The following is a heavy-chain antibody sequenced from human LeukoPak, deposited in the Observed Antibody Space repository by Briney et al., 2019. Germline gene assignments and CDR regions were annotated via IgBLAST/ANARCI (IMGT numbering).Heavy chain of an antibody. CDR3: ARSQSSRQITIPKTRRYFDY. V-gene: IGHV3-23*01. CDR2: IFPSGGEI. CDR1: GFTFSTFA. J-gene: IGHJ4*02. Sequence: GGSLRLSCAASGFTFSTFAMIWVRQPPGKGLEWVSSIFPSGGEIHYADSVRGRFTISRDNSKNTLFLQMNSLRAEDTAVYYCARSQSSRQITIPKTRRYFDYWGQGVLVTVSS. D-gene: IGHD3-10*01.